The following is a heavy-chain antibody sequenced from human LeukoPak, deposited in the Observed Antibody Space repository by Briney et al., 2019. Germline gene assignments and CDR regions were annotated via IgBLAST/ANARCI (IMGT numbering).Heavy chain of an antibody. Sequence: PSETLSLTCTVSGGSISSSSYYWGWLRQPPGKGLEWIGSIYYSGSTYYNPSLKSRVTISVDTSKNQFSLKLSSVTAADTAMYYCARHHRDVSSTSAEINLYYYYYYMDVWGKGTTVTVSS. CDR3: ARHHRDVSSTSAEINLYYYYYYMDV. V-gene: IGHV4-39*01. D-gene: IGHD2-2*01. J-gene: IGHJ6*03. CDR1: GGSISSSSYY. CDR2: IYYSGST.